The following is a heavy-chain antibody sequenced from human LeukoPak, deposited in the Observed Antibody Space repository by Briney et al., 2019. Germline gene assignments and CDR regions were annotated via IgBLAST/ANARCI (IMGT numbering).Heavy chain of an antibody. Sequence: KPSETLSLTCTVSGGSISSSSYYWGWIRQPPGKGLEWIGSIYYSGSTYYNPSLKSRVTISVDTSKNQFSLKLSSVTAADTAVYYCARNAEEYYGSGSYYKGNWFDPWGQGTLVTVSS. CDR3: ARNAEEYYGSGSYYKGNWFDP. J-gene: IGHJ5*02. CDR1: GGSISSSSYY. CDR2: IYYSGST. V-gene: IGHV4-39*07. D-gene: IGHD3-10*01.